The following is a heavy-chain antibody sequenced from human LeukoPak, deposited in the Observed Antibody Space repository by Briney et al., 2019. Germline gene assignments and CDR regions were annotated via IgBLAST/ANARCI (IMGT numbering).Heavy chain of an antibody. CDR3: AREWAAIPFDY. J-gene: IGHJ4*02. D-gene: IGHD2-21*02. V-gene: IGHV3-48*02. CDR1: GVTFSSYS. CDR2: ISSSSSTI. Sequence: GGSLRLSCEASGVTFSSYSMHWVRQAPGKGLEWVSYISSSSSTIYYADSVKGRFTVSRDNAKNSLYLQLSSLRDEDTAVYYCAREWAAIPFDYWGQGTLVTVSS.